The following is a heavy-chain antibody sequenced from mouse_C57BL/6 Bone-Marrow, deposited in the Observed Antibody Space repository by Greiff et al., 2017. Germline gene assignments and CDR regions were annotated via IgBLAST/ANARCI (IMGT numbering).Heavy chain of an antibody. CDR2: SRNKANDYTT. J-gene: IGHJ4*01. CDR1: GFTFSDFY. D-gene: IGHD1-1*01. CDR3: ARDAPQYYGSRKDYAMDY. V-gene: IGHV7-1*01. Sequence: EVKLVESGGGLVQSGRSLRLSCATSGFTFSDFYMEWVRQAPGKGLEWIAASRNKANDYTTEYSASVKGRFIVSRDTSQSILYLQMNALRAEDTAIYYCARDAPQYYGSRKDYAMDYWGQGTSVTVSS.